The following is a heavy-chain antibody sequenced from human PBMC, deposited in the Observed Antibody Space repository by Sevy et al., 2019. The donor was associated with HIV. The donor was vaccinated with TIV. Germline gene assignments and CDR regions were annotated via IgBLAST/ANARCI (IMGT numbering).Heavy chain of an antibody. CDR1: GLTFSNAW. J-gene: IGHJ2*01. Sequence: GGSLRLSYAASGLTFSNAWMTWVRQAPGKGLEWVGRIKSKTDGGTTDYAAPVKGRFTISRDDSKNTLYLQMNSLKTEDTAVYYCTTKSDFWSGYQYFDLWGRGTLVTVSS. V-gene: IGHV3-15*01. CDR3: TTKSDFWSGYQYFDL. D-gene: IGHD3-3*01. CDR2: IKSKTDGGTT.